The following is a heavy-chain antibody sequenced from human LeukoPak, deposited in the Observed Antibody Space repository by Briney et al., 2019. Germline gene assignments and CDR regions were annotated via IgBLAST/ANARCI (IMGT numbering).Heavy chain of an antibody. CDR1: GFSLSTSGMC. CDR2: IDWDDDK. J-gene: IGHJ6*02. CDR3: ARIICGGSLLTAYYYYGMDV. D-gene: IGHD2-15*01. V-gene: IGHV2-70*11. Sequence: SGPTLVNPTQTLTLTCTFSGFSLSTSGMCVSWIRQPPGKALEWLARIDWDDDKYYSTSLKTRLTISKDTSKNQVVLTMTNMDPVDTATYYCARIICGGSLLTAYYYYGMDVWGQGTTVTVSS.